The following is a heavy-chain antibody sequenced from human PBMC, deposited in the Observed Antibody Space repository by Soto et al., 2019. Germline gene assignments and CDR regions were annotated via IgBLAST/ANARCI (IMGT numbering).Heavy chain of an antibody. CDR2: INAGNGET. CDR3: ARDMISSLDY. V-gene: IGHV1-3*01. CDR1: GYTFTSYA. Sequence: QVQLVQSGAEVKKPGASVKVSCKASGYTFTSYALYWVRQAPGQRLEWVGWINAGNGETRYSQKFQGRVTITSDTSASTANMEMTSLRSEDTTLYYCARDMISSLDYWGEGTLVIVSS. J-gene: IGHJ4*02. D-gene: IGHD3-16*01.